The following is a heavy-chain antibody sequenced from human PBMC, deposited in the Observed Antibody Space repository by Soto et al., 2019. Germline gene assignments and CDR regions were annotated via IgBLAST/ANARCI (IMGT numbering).Heavy chain of an antibody. CDR3: AREAQLLNWFDP. V-gene: IGHV4-59*01. Sequence: SEALYLTCTDSGGSISSYYWSWIRQPPGKGLEWIGYIYYSGSTNYNPSLKSRVTISVDTSKNQFSLKLSSVTAADTAVYYCAREAQLLNWFDPWGQGTLVTVSS. CDR1: GGSISSYY. J-gene: IGHJ5*02. CDR2: IYYSGST. D-gene: IGHD1-1*01.